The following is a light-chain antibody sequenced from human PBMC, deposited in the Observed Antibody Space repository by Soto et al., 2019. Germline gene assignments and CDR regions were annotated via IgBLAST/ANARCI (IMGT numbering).Light chain of an antibody. CDR1: QGIGSY. CDR3: QQLDSYPIT. V-gene: IGKV1-9*01. Sequence: GDRVTITCRASQGIGSYLAWYQQKPGKAPQLLIYGASTLQSGVPSRFGGSGSGTEFTLTISSLQPEDFATYYCQQLDSYPITFGQGTRLEMK. J-gene: IGKJ5*01. CDR2: GAS.